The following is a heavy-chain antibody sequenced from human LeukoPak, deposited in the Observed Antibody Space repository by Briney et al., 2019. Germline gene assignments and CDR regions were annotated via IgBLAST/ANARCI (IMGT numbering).Heavy chain of an antibody. D-gene: IGHD1-7*01. CDR2: INHSGST. CDR1: GGSFSGYY. J-gene: IGHJ4*02. V-gene: IGHV4-34*01. CDR3: ARGKVAVNYPFDY. Sequence: PSETLSLTCAVYGGSFSGYYWSWIRQPPGKGLEWIGEINHSGSTNYNPSLKSRVTISVDTSKNQFSLKLSSVTAADTAVYYCARGKVAVNYPFDYWGQGTLVTVSS.